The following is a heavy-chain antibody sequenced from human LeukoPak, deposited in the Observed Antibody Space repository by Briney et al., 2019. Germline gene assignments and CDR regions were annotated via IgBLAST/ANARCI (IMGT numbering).Heavy chain of an antibody. Sequence: GGSLRLSCAASGFTFSSYEMNWVRQAPGKGLEWVSYISSSGSTIYYADSVKGRFTISRDNAKNSLYLQMNSLRAEDTAVYYCAREGSSYAPSGPFYFDYWGQGILVTVSS. D-gene: IGHD6-6*01. V-gene: IGHV3-48*03. J-gene: IGHJ4*02. CDR3: AREGSSYAPSGPFYFDY. CDR2: ISSSGSTI. CDR1: GFTFSSYE.